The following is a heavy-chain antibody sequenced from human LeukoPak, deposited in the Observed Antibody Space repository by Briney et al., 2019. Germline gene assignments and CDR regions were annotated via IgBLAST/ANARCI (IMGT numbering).Heavy chain of an antibody. CDR2: ISSSSSYI. CDR1: GFTFSSYS. D-gene: IGHD2-2*01. Sequence: PGGSLRLSCAASGFTFSSYSMNWVRQAPGKGLEWVSSISSSSSYIYYADSVKGRFTISRDNAKNSLYLQMNSLRAEDTAVYYCSRAESLKAQQDFPNCSSTSGHYYYMDVWGKGTTVTVSS. V-gene: IGHV3-21*01. J-gene: IGHJ6*03. CDR3: SRAESLKAQQDFPNCSSTSGHYYYMDV.